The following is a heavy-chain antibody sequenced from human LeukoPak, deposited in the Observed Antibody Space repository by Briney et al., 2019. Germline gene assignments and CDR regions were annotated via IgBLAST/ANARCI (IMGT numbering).Heavy chain of an antibody. CDR2: INPSGGST. V-gene: IGHV1-46*01. CDR1: GYTFTSYY. D-gene: IGHD6-13*01. CDR3: ARGLGPPVVEQQLVESMGTPKGNWFDP. J-gene: IGHJ5*02. Sequence: GASVKVSCKASGYTFTSYYMHWVRQAPGQGLEWMGIINPSGGSTSYAQKFQGRVTMTRDMSTSTVYMELSSLRSEDTAVYYCARGLGPPVVEQQLVESMGTPKGNWFDPWGQGTLVTVSS.